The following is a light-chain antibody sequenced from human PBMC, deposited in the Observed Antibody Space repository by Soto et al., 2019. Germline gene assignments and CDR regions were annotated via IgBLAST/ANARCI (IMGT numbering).Light chain of an antibody. J-gene: IGKJ1*01. V-gene: IGKV3-15*01. CDR2: DAS. Sequence: EIVMTQSPATLSVSPGETVTLSCRASQSISDYLAWYQQRPGQAPRLLIFDASTRATGLPARFSGSGSGTEFTLTISSLQSEDFAIYYCQQYKSWPQWTLGQGTKVDIK. CDR3: QQYKSWPQWT. CDR1: QSISDY.